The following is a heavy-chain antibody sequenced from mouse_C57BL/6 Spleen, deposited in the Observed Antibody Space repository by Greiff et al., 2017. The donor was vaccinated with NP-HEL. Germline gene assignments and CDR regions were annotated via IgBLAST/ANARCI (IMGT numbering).Heavy chain of an antibody. D-gene: IGHD2-5*01. CDR2: ILPGRGST. V-gene: IGHV1-9*01. J-gene: IGHJ2*01. CDR3: ARRGSNYEDY. CDR1: GYTFTGYW. Sequence: VQLQESGAELMKPGASVKLSCKASGYTFTGYWIEWVKQRPGHGLAWIGEILPGRGSTNYNEKFKGKATFTADTSTNTAYMQLSSLTTEDAAIYCCARRGSNYEDYWGQGTTLTVSS.